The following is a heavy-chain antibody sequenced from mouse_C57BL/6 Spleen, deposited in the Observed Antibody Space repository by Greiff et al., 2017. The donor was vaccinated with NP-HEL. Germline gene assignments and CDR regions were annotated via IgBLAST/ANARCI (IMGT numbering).Heavy chain of an antibody. J-gene: IGHJ4*01. CDR2: IYPGDGDT. CDR3: AREGITTVVHYYAMDY. Sequence: VQLKESGPELVKPGASVTISCKASGYSFSRSWMNWVKQRPGKGLEWIGRIYPGDGDTNYNGTFKGKATLTADKSSSTAYMQLSSLTSEDSAVYFCAREGITTVVHYYAMDYWGQGTSVTVSS. D-gene: IGHD1-1*01. V-gene: IGHV1-82*01. CDR1: GYSFSRSW.